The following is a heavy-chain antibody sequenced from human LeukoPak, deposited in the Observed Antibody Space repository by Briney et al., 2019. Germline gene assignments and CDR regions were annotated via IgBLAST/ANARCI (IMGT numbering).Heavy chain of an antibody. V-gene: IGHV5-51*01. D-gene: IGHD6-6*01. CDR1: GYSFTSYW. Sequence: GESLQISCQGSGYSFTSYWIGWVRQMPGKGLEWMGVIYPGDSDTRYSPSFQGQVTISADKSISTAYLQWSSLKASDTAMYYCARLADGDSSSSSYYYYGMDVWGQGTTVTVSS. J-gene: IGHJ6*02. CDR2: IYPGDSDT. CDR3: ARLADGDSSSSSYYYYGMDV.